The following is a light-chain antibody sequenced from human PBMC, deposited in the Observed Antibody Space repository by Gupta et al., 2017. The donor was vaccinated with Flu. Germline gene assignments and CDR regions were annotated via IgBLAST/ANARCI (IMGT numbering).Light chain of an antibody. Sequence: EIVLTQFPATLSLSPGERATLSCRASQSVRNYLAWYQQKPGQAPRLLIFDASNRATGIPARFTGSGSGTDFTLTVSALEPEDFAVYFCQQRSNWPITFGQGTRLEI. CDR2: DAS. J-gene: IGKJ5*01. V-gene: IGKV3-11*01. CDR3: QQRSNWPIT. CDR1: QSVRNY.